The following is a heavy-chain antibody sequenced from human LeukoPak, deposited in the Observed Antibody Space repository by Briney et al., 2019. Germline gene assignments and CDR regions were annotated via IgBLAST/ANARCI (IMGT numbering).Heavy chain of an antibody. J-gene: IGHJ6*03. CDR3: ARDRWVIVPAAIGDYYYYYYMDV. V-gene: IGHV1-69*13. Sequence: SVKVSCKASGGTFSSYAISWVRQAPGQGLEWMGGIIPIFGTAHYAQKFQGRVTITADESTSTAYMELSSLRSEDTAVYYCARDRWVIVPAAIGDYYYYYYMDVWGKGTTVTVSS. CDR2: IIPIFGTA. CDR1: GGTFSSYA. D-gene: IGHD2-2*02.